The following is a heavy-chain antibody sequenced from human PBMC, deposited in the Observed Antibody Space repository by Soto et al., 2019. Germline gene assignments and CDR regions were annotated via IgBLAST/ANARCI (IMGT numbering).Heavy chain of an antibody. V-gene: IGHV6-1*01. Sequence: PSQTLSLTCAISGDNVSSNSAAWNWIRQSPSRGLEWLGRTYYRSKWYNDYAVSVKSRITINPDTSKNQFSLQLNSVTPEDTAVYYCARRDGYNITPRPDYYYYGMDVWGQGTTFTVSS. CDR2: TYYRSKWYN. CDR3: ARRDGYNITPRPDYYYYGMDV. J-gene: IGHJ6*02. D-gene: IGHD5-12*01. CDR1: GDNVSSNSAA.